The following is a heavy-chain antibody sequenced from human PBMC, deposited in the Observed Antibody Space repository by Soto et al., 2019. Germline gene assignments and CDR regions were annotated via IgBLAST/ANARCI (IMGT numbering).Heavy chain of an antibody. CDR2: IRGSGDST. CDR3: AKGGFTSYFDY. V-gene: IGHV3-23*01. CDR1: GFTFRNYA. J-gene: IGHJ4*02. Sequence: EVQLLESGGGLVQLGGSLRLSCAASGFTFRNYAMTWVRQAPGKGLEWVSTIRGSGDSTYYADSVKGRITISRDNSKNTMYLQMNSLEAEDTAVYFCAKGGFTSYFDYWGQGILVTVSS. D-gene: IGHD5-12*01.